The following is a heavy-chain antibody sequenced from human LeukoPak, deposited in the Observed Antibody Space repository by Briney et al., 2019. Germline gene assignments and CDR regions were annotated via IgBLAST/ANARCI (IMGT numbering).Heavy chain of an antibody. CDR1: GYTFTSYD. J-gene: IGHJ6*02. CDR3: ARGPLGEVGIVRMDV. D-gene: IGHD1-26*01. V-gene: IGHV1-8*01. Sequence: ASVTVSCKASGYTFTSYDINWVRQAPGQGLEWMGWRNPNSGNTGYAQNFQGRVTIIRNTSITTAYMELSSLISEDTAVYYCARGPLGEVGIVRMDVWGQGTTVTVSS. CDR2: RNPNSGNT.